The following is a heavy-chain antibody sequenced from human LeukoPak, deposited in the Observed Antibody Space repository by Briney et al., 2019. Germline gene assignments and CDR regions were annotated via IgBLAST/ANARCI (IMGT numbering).Heavy chain of an antibody. CDR2: ISGSGGST. V-gene: IGHV3-23*01. CDR1: GFTFSSYA. J-gene: IGHJ4*02. D-gene: IGHD6-6*01. Sequence: GGSLRLSCAASGFTFSSYAMSWVRQAPGKGLEWVSAISGSGGSTYYADSVKGRFTISRDNSKNTLYLQMNSLRAEDTAVYYCAKGEWSSSSSYYFDYWGQGTLVTVSS. CDR3: AKGEWSSSSSYYFDY.